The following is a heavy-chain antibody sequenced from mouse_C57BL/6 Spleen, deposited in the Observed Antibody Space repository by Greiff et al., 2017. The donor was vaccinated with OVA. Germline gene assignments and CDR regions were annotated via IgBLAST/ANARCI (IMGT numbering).Heavy chain of an antibody. CDR2: ISDGGSYT. J-gene: IGHJ1*03. Sequence: DVLLVESGGGLVKPGGSLTLSCAASGFTFSSYAMSWVRQTPEKRLEWVATISDGGSYTYYPDNVKGRFTISRDNAKNNLYLQMSHLKSEDTAMYYCARGEAPWYFEVRGTGTTVTVTS. V-gene: IGHV5-4*01. CDR3: ARGEAPWYFEV. CDR1: GFTFSSYA.